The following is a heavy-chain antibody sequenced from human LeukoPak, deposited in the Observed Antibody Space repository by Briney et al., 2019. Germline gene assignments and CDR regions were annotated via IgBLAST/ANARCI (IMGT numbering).Heavy chain of an antibody. Sequence: GGSLRLSCAASGFTFDDYAMHWVRQPPGKGPEWVSGISWNSGSIAYADSVKGRFTISRDNAKNSLYLQMNSLRAEDTALYYCAKDGYYYGMDVWGQGTTVTVSS. V-gene: IGHV3-9*01. CDR3: AKDGYYYGMDV. CDR1: GFTFDDYA. J-gene: IGHJ6*02. CDR2: ISWNSGSI.